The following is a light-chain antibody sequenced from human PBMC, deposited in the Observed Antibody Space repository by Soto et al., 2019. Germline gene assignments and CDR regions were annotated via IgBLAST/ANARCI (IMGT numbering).Light chain of an antibody. J-gene: IGKJ5*01. V-gene: IGKV3-20*01. CDR3: QQYAGSPRP. CDR1: QSFSSN. Sequence: EIVMTQCPATLSVSPGQRATLSCMASQSFSSNLAWYQQRPGQAPRLLIYSASRRATGIPDRFTGSGSGTDFTLTINRVEPEDFAVYFCQQYAGSPRPFGQGTRLEI. CDR2: SAS.